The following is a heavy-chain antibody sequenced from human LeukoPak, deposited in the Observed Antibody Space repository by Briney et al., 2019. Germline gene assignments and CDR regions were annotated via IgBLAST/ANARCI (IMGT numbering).Heavy chain of an antibody. D-gene: IGHD3-22*01. CDR2: IIPILGTA. V-gene: IGHV1-69*13. CDR3: AREPEYDSSENWFDP. Sequence: SVKVSCKASGGTFSSYAISWVRQAPGQGLEWMGGIIPILGTANYAQKFQGRVTITADESTSTAYMELSSLRSEDTAVYYCAREPEYDSSENWFDPWGQGTLVTVSS. J-gene: IGHJ5*02. CDR1: GGTFSSYA.